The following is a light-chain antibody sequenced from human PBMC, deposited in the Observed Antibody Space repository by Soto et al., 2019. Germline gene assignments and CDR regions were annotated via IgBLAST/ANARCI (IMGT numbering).Light chain of an antibody. CDR3: QQYSIYPYT. CDR2: GAF. Sequence: EVVLTQSPATLSVSPGEGVTLSCRASQSVGTTLAWYQQKPGQAPRLLIYGAFTRVTGIPARFSGSGSGTEFTLTISSLQAEDFAVYYCQQYSIYPYTFGQGTALEIK. V-gene: IGKV3-15*01. CDR1: QSVGTT. J-gene: IGKJ2*01.